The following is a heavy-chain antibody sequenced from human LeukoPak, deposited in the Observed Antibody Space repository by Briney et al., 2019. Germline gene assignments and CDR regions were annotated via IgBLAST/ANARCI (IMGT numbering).Heavy chain of an antibody. CDR1: GFTSGTYW. CDR3: ARDRGSSGWYEFDY. Sequence: GGSLRLSCAASGFTSGTYWMGWVRQAPGKGLEWVANIKQDGSEKYYVDSVRGRFTISRDNAKNSLYLQMNSLRAEDTAVYYCARDRGSSGWYEFDYWGQGTLVTVSS. J-gene: IGHJ4*02. CDR2: IKQDGSEK. V-gene: IGHV3-7*01. D-gene: IGHD6-19*01.